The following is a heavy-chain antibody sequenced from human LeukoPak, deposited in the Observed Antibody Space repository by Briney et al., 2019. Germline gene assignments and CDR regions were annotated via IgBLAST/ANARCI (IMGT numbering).Heavy chain of an antibody. CDR3: ARVRLGVGDAFDI. CDR1: SGSTSGYY. D-gene: IGHD3-10*01. CDR2: SYYSGST. V-gene: IGHV4-59*01. Sequence: SETLSLTCTVSSGSTSGYYWGWIRQPPGKGLEWIGYSYYSGSTSYSPSLKSRVTILVDTSKNQFSLKLTYVTPADTAVYYCARVRLGVGDAFDIWGQGTMVTVST. J-gene: IGHJ3*02.